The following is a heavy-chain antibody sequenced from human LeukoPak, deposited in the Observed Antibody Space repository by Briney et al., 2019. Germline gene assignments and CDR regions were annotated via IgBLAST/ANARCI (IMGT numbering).Heavy chain of an antibody. Sequence: GGSLRLSCEASGFTFSAYAMTWVRQAPGKGLEWVSSIRSDNKPHYSESVKGRFAISRDNSKNIPFLHLNSRRAEDTPVYSCAGDLHYYVAMDVWGQGTTVTVSS. D-gene: IGHD3-10*02. CDR1: GFTFSAYA. CDR2: IRSDNKP. CDR3: AGDLHYYVAMDV. J-gene: IGHJ6*02. V-gene: IGHV3-23*05.